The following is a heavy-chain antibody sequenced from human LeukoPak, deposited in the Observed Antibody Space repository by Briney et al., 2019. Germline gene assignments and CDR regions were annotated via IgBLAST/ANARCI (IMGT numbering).Heavy chain of an antibody. CDR2: ISGGGGST. D-gene: IGHD6-13*01. J-gene: IGHJ4*02. CDR1: GFTFSSYA. V-gene: IGHV3-23*01. Sequence: PGGSLRLSCAASGFTFSSYAMSWVRQAPGKGLEWVSAISGGGGSTYYADSVKGRFTISRDNSKNTLYLQMNSLRAEDTAVYYCAKVYSSSWYVPITWGQGTLVTVSS. CDR3: AKVYSSSWYVPIT.